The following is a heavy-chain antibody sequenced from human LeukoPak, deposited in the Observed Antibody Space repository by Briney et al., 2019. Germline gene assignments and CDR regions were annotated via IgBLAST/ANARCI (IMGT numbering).Heavy chain of an antibody. D-gene: IGHD6-13*01. Sequence: PGGSLRLSCAASGFAVSSSYMSWVRQAPGKGLEWVSIISSVGTTYYADSVKGRFTISRDNSKSTVYLQVNSLRDEDTAVYYCARDLEAANTYYFDYWGQGTMVTVSS. V-gene: IGHV3-66*01. J-gene: IGHJ4*02. CDR3: ARDLEAANTYYFDY. CDR2: ISSVGTT. CDR1: GFAVSSSY.